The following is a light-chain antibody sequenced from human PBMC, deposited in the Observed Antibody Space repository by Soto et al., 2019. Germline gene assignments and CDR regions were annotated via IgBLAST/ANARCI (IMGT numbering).Light chain of an antibody. V-gene: IGLV2-8*01. J-gene: IGLJ1*01. Sequence: QSALTQPPSASGSPGQSVTISCTGTKSDIGVYDFVSWYQHHPGNAPRLIIYEVVQRPSGVPDRFSGSKSGNTASLTVSGLQAADEADYFCKSYAGSNTYVFACGTKLTVL. CDR2: EVV. CDR1: KSDIGVYDF. CDR3: KSYAGSNTYV.